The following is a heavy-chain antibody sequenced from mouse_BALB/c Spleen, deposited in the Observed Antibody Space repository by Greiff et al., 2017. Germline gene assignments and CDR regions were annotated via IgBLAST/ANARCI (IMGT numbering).Heavy chain of an antibody. V-gene: IGHV1S137*01. Sequence: VQLHQSGAELVRPGVSVKISCKGSGYTFTDYAMHWVKQSHAKSLEWIGVISTYYGDASYNQKFKGKATMTVDKSSSTAYMELARLTSEDSAIYYCARRGGNYYFDYWGQGTTLTVSS. CDR3: ARRGGNYYFDY. D-gene: IGHD2-1*01. CDR1: GYTFTDYA. CDR2: ISTYYGDA. J-gene: IGHJ2*01.